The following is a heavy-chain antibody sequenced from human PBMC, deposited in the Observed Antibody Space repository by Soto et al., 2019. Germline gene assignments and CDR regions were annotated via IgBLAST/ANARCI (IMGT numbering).Heavy chain of an antibody. CDR2: IIPVFGTP. J-gene: IGHJ6*02. D-gene: IGHD2-15*01. Sequence: QVQLVQSGAEVKKPGSSVKVSCKASGGTFNSHAISWVRQAPGQGLEWMGGIIPVFGTPNYAQKFQGRVTITADESTSTAFMELSSLRSEDTAVYYSARQFCSGGRCYYYYGMDVWGQGTTVTVSS. CDR1: GGTFNSHA. V-gene: IGHV1-69*01. CDR3: ARQFCSGGRCYYYYGMDV.